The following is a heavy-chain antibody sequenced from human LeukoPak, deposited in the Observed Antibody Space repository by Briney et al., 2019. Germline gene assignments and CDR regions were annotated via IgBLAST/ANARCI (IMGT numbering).Heavy chain of an antibody. CDR1: GFTFSDYY. D-gene: IGHD1-1*01. V-gene: IGHV3-11*04. Sequence: PGGSLRLSCAASGFTFSDYYMSWIRQAPGKGLEWVSYISTSGSTIYYADSVRGRFTISRDNAKNSLYLQIISLRAEDTAVYYCARRSYWNDVLDHWGQGTLVTVSS. J-gene: IGHJ4*02. CDR2: ISTSGSTI. CDR3: ARRSYWNDVLDH.